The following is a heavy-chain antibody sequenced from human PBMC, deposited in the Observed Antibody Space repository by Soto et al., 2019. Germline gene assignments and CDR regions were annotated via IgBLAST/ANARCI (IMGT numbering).Heavy chain of an antibody. J-gene: IGHJ6*02. Sequence: QVQLVQSGAEVKKPGASVKVSCKASGYTFTSYYMHWVRQAPGQGLEWMGIINPSGGTTSYAQKFRGRVTMTRDTSTSTVYMELSRLRSEDTAVFYCARGGGGKYVMDVWGQGTTVTVSS. CDR3: ARGGGGKYVMDV. CDR2: INPSGGTT. D-gene: IGHD3-10*01. CDR1: GYTFTSYY. V-gene: IGHV1-46*01.